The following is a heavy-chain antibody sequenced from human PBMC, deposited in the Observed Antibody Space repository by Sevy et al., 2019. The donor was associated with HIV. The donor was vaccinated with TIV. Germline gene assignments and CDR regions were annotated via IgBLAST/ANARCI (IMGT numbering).Heavy chain of an antibody. V-gene: IGHV4-34*01. CDR2: INHSGST. Sequence: SETLSLTCAVYGGSFSGYYWSWIRQPPGKGLEWIGEINHSGSTNYNPSLKSRVTISVDTSKNQFSLKLSSVTAADTAVYYCAGWDENYDILTGHTFNWFDPWGQGTLVTVSS. CDR3: AGWDENYDILTGHTFNWFDP. J-gene: IGHJ5*02. D-gene: IGHD3-9*01. CDR1: GGSFSGYY.